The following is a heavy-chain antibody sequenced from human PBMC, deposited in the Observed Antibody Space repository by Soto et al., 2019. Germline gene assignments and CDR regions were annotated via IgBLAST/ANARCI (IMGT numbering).Heavy chain of an antibody. CDR2: INPSGGST. D-gene: IGHD2-15*01. J-gene: IGHJ6*02. CDR1: GYTFTSYY. CDR3: ARGPPGYCSGGSCYGANYYYGMDV. V-gene: IGHV1-46*03. Sequence: QVQLVQSGAEVKKPGASVKVSCKASGYTFTSYYMHWVRQAPGQGLEWMGIINPSGGSTSYAQKFQGGVTMTRDTSTSTVYMELSSLRSEDTAVYYCARGPPGYCSGGSCYGANYYYGMDVWGQGTTVTVSS.